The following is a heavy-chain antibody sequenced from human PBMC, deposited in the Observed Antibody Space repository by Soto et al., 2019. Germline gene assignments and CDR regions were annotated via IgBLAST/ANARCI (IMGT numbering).Heavy chain of an antibody. CDR3: ASGLVTTLHY. CDR2: IYHSGST. J-gene: IGHJ4*02. D-gene: IGHD4-17*01. V-gene: IGHV4-30-2*01. CDR1: GFSISSGGYS. Sequence: TLPLTCAVSGFSISSGGYSLSWIRQPPGKGLEWIGYIYHSGSTYYNPSLKSRVTISVDRSKNQFSLKLSSVTAADTAVYYCASGLVTTLHYWGQGTLVTVSS.